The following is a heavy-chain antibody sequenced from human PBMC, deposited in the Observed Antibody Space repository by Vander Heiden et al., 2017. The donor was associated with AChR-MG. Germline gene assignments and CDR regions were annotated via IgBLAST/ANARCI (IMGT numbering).Heavy chain of an antibody. J-gene: IGHJ4*02. CDR2: IWYDGSNK. CDR1: GFTFRSYG. Sequence: QVQLVESGGGVVQPGRSLGLSCAASGFTFRSYGMHWVRQAPGKGLEWVAVIWYDGSNKYYADSVKGRFTISRDNSKNTLYLQMNSLRAEDTAVYYCAREFCSGGSCYNGTVDYWGQGTLVTVSS. V-gene: IGHV3-33*01. D-gene: IGHD2-15*01. CDR3: AREFCSGGSCYNGTVDY.